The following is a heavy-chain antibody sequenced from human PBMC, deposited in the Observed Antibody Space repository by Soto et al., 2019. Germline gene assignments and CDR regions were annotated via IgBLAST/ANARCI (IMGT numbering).Heavy chain of an antibody. V-gene: IGHV3-23*01. CDR1: GFNFSNYA. CDR3: AKDPE. J-gene: IGHJ4*02. CDR2: ISGSGGKT. Sequence: EVQLLESGGGLVQPGGSLRLSCEGSGFNFSNYAMRWVRQAPGKGLEWVAAISGSGGKTFYADSVRGRFTISRDNSKNTHFLQMNSLGVEDTAVYFCAKDPEGGRGTLVTVSS.